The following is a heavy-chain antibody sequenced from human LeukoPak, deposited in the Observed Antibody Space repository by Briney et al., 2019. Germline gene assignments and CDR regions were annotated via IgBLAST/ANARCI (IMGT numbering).Heavy chain of an antibody. V-gene: IGHV4-39*01. Sequence: SETLSLTCTVSGGSISSSSYYWDWIRQPPGKGLEWIGSIYYGGSTYYNPSLESRVTISVDTSKNQFSLKLSSVTAADTAVYYCARLHTGVNYGYYYNYMDVWGKGTTVTVSS. CDR3: ARLHTGVNYGYYYNYMDV. CDR2: IYYGGST. D-gene: IGHD4-23*01. J-gene: IGHJ6*03. CDR1: GGSISSSSYY.